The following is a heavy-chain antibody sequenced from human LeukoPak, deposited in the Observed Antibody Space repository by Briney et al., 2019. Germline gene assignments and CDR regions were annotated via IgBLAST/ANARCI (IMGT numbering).Heavy chain of an antibody. CDR1: GYTFTRYY. CDR2: INPNSGGT. J-gene: IGHJ4*02. V-gene: IGHV1-2*02. D-gene: IGHD6-19*01. CDR3: ASGSAVAGRDYFDY. Sequence: ASVKVSCKASGYTFTRYYMHWVRQAPGQGLEWMGWINPNSGGTNYAQKFQGRVTMTRDTSISTAYMELSRLRYDDTAVYYCASGSAVAGRDYFDYWGQGTLDTVSS.